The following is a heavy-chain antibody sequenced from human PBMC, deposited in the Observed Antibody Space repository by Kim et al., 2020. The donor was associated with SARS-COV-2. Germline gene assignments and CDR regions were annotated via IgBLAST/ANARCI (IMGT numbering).Heavy chain of an antibody. CDR3: AREALGPNWFDP. J-gene: IGHJ5*02. D-gene: IGHD7-27*01. CDR2: VHHSGNT. Sequence: SETLSLTCSVSGASISSGGYYWSWIRQRPEKGLEWIGYVHHSGNTDYNPSLKRRVTISVDTSKNLISLNLRYVTAADTAIYYCAREALGPNWFDPWGQG. V-gene: IGHV4-31*03. CDR1: GASISSGGYY.